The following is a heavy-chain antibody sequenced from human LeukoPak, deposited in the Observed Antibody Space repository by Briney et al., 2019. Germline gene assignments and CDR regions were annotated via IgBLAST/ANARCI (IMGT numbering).Heavy chain of an antibody. Sequence: PSETLSLTCTVSGGSMSPYHWGWIRQPPGKGLEWTGYIYYSGSTNYNPSLKSRVTISVDTSKNQFSLKLSSVTAADTAVYYCARGNTYNWFDPWGQGTLVTVSS. V-gene: IGHV4-59*08. CDR1: GGSMSPYH. D-gene: IGHD1/OR15-1a*01. CDR3: ARGNTYNWFDP. CDR2: IYYSGST. J-gene: IGHJ5*02.